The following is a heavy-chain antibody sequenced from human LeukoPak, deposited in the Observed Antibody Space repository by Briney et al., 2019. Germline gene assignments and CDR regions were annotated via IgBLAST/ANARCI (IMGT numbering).Heavy chain of an antibody. D-gene: IGHD5-24*01. CDR2: IYYSGST. CDR3: ARGGVEMATIIPFDY. V-gene: IGHV4-61*01. CDR1: GGSISSGSYY. Sequence: PSEALSLTCTVSGGSISSGSYYWSWIRQPPGKGLEWIGYIYYSGSTNYNPSLKSRVTISVDTSKNQFSLKLSSVTAADTAVYYCARGGVEMATIIPFDYWGQGTLVTVSS. J-gene: IGHJ4*02.